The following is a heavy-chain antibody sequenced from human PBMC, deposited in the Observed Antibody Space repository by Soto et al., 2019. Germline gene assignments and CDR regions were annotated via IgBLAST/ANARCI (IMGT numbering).Heavy chain of an antibody. V-gene: IGHV3-48*02. Sequence: EVQLVESGGGLVQPGGSLRLACAASGFTFSSYSMNWVRQAPGKGLEWVSYISSSSSTIYYADSVKGRFTSSRDNAKNSLYLQMNRLRDEDTAVYYCARGWSTVWFVPWGQGTLVTVSS. CDR3: ARGWSTVWFVP. CDR1: GFTFSSYS. CDR2: ISSSSSTI. D-gene: IGHD4-17*01. J-gene: IGHJ5*02.